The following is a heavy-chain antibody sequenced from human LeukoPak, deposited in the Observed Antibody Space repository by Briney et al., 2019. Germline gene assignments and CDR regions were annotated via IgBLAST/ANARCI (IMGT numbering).Heavy chain of an antibody. V-gene: IGHV4-30-4*08. J-gene: IGHJ4*02. D-gene: IGHD1-26*01. Sequence: SQTLSLTCTVSGGSISSVDYYWSWIRQPPGKGLEWIGYIYYSGSTYYNPSLKSRVTISVDTSKNQFSLKLSSVTAADTAVYYCARDQWGHYFDYWGQGTLVTVSS. CDR2: IYYSGST. CDR3: ARDQWGHYFDY. CDR1: GGSISSVDYY.